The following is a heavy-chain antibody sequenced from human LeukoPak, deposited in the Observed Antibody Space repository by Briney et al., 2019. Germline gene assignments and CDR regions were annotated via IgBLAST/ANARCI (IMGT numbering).Heavy chain of an antibody. J-gene: IGHJ6*02. D-gene: IGHD2-15*01. CDR3: TRGVVVATHYFYGMGV. V-gene: IGHV3-23*01. Sequence: GGSLRLSCAASGFTFKSYALNWVRQTPERGLEWVAAIGASGGRTYYADAVEGRFTISRDNSRNMIYLQMNSLRAEDTALYYCTRGVVVATHYFYGMGVWGQGTTVTVSS. CDR2: IGASGGRT. CDR1: GFTFKSYA.